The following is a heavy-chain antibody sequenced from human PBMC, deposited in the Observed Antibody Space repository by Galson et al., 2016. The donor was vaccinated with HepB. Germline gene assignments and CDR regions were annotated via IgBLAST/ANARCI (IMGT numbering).Heavy chain of an antibody. CDR2: ISGSRGSI. CDR3: AKGGTPDDQTINYAMDV. J-gene: IGHJ6*02. CDR1: GFTFSSYA. Sequence: SLRLSCAAFGFTFSSYAMNWVRQAPGKGLEWVSVISGSRGSIFYADSVKGRFTISRDNSKNTLYLQMNSLRAEDTAVYYCAKGGTPDDQTINYAMDVWGQGTTVTVSS. D-gene: IGHD2-15*01. V-gene: IGHV3-23*01.